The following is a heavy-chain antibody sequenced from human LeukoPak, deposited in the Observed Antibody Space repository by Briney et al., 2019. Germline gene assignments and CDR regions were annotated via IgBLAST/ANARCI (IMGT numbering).Heavy chain of an antibody. CDR2: ISAYNGNT. Sequence: GASVKVSCKASGYTFSSYGISWVRQPPGQGLEWLGYISAYNGNTNYAQKVQGRITMTTDTSTSTAYMEMRSLRSDDTAVYYCARDCSGSSCYWIHWGRGTLVTVSS. CDR1: GYTFSSYG. CDR3: ARDCSGSSCYWIH. D-gene: IGHD2-15*01. V-gene: IGHV1-18*01. J-gene: IGHJ4*02.